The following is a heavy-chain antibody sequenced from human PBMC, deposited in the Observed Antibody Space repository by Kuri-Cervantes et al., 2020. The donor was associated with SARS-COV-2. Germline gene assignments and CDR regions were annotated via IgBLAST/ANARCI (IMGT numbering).Heavy chain of an antibody. CDR3: ARDGYSYGVYYYYYLGV. Sequence: ASVKVSCKASGYNFTTYGISWVRQAPGQGLEWMGWISGYNGNTYYAQKFQGRVTMTIDTSTTTAYMELRSLRSDDTAVYYCARDGYSYGVYYYYYLGVWGKGTTVTVSS. J-gene: IGHJ6*03. CDR1: GYNFTTYG. V-gene: IGHV1-18*04. D-gene: IGHD5-18*01. CDR2: ISGYNGNT.